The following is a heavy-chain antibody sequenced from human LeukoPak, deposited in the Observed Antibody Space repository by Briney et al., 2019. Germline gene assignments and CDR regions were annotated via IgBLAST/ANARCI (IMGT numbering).Heavy chain of an antibody. CDR2: IYYSGST. Sequence: PSETLSLTCTVSGVSVTGYYWTWIRQPPGKGLEWIGYIYYSGSTNYNPSLKSRVTISVDTSKNQFSLKLSSVTAADTAVYYCARAAVVPAARGGFDYWGQGTLVTVSS. CDR3: ARAAVVPAARGGFDY. D-gene: IGHD2-2*01. CDR1: GVSVTGYY. V-gene: IGHV4-59*02. J-gene: IGHJ4*02.